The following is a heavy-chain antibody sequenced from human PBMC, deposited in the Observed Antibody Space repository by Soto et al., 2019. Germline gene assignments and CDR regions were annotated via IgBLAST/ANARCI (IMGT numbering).Heavy chain of an antibody. V-gene: IGHV4-4*07. CDR1: GASISGFY. Sequence: LSLTCTVSGASISGFYWSWIRKSAGKGLEWIGRIYATGTTDYNPSLKSRVMMSVDTSKKQFSLKLRSVTAADTAVYYCVRDGTKTLRDWFDPWGQGMSVTVSS. CDR2: IYATGTT. CDR3: VRDGTKTLRDWFDP. J-gene: IGHJ5*02. D-gene: IGHD1-1*01.